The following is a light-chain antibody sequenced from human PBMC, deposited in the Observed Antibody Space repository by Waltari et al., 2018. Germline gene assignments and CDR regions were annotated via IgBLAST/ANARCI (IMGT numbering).Light chain of an antibody. V-gene: IGKV3-15*01. CDR1: QSVSNN. CDR2: AAS. Sequence: ETVMIQSPATLSVSPGERATISCRASQSVSNNVAWFQQTLGQAPRLLVYAASTRSTTIPGRFGGSGSGTDFTLTISSLQAEDFAVYYCQQYNEWPYTFGQGTVLEI. J-gene: IGKJ2*01. CDR3: QQYNEWPYT.